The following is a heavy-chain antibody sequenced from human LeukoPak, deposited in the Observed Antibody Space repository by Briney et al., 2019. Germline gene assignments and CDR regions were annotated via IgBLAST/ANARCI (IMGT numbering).Heavy chain of an antibody. J-gene: IGHJ4*02. CDR3: ARDRDGDPSFEY. D-gene: IGHD4-17*01. CDR1: GFTFSSSD. Sequence: GGSLRLSSAASGFTFSSSDMNWVRQAPGKGLEWVSYITSSSSTICYADSVKGRFTISRDNAKNSLYLQMNSLRDEDTAVYYCARDRDGDPSFEYWGQGTLVTVSS. V-gene: IGHV3-48*02. CDR2: ITSSSSTI.